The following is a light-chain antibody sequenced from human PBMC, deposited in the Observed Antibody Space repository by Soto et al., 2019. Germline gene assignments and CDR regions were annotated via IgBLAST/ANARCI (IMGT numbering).Light chain of an antibody. Sequence: AIQMTQSPSSLSASVGDRVTITCRASQGIKDDLGWFQQKPGKAPKLLIYAASSLQSGVPSRFSGSGSGTDFTLTISSLQPEDFATYYCLQDFNYPWSFGQGTKVEIK. J-gene: IGKJ1*01. CDR3: LQDFNYPWS. CDR2: AAS. CDR1: QGIKDD. V-gene: IGKV1-6*01.